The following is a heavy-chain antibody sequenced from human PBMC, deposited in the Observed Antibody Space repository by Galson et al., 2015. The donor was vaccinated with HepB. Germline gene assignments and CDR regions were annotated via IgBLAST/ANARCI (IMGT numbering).Heavy chain of an antibody. V-gene: IGHV3-21*01. CDR3: ARDLKWRATSHYYYYGMDV. CDR1: GGSFSGYY. CDR2: ISSSSSYI. J-gene: IGHJ6*02. Sequence: ETLSLTCAVYGGSFSGYYWSWIRQAPGKGLEWVSSISSSSSYIYYADSVKGRFTISRDNAKNSLYLQMNSLRAEDTAVYYCARDLKWRATSHYYYYGMDVWGQGTTVTVSS. D-gene: IGHD1-26*01.